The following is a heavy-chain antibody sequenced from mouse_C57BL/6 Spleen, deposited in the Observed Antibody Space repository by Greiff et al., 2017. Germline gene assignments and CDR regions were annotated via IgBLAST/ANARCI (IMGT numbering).Heavy chain of an antibody. Sequence: QVQLQQPGAELVRPGSSVKLSCKASGYTFTSYWMDWVKQRPGQGLEWIGNIYPSDSETHYNQKFKDKATLTVDKSSSTAYMQLSSLTSEDSAVYYCARYCDCDEKGYFDYWGQGTTLTVSS. CDR1: GYTFTSYW. CDR3: ARYCDCDEKGYFDY. J-gene: IGHJ2*01. V-gene: IGHV1-61*01. CDR2: IYPSDSET. D-gene: IGHD2-4*01.